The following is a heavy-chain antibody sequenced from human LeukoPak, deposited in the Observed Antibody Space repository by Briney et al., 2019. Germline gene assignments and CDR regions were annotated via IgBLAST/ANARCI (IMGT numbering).Heavy chain of an antibody. CDR3: ARGGYSSSWYTQYYFDY. J-gene: IGHJ4*02. Sequence: APVKVSCKASGYTFTSYGISWVRQAPGQGLEWMGWISAYNGNTNYAQKLQGRVTMTTDTSTSTAYMELRSLRSDDTAVYYCARGGYSSSWYTQYYFDYWGQGTLVTVSS. D-gene: IGHD6-13*01. CDR2: ISAYNGNT. V-gene: IGHV1-18*01. CDR1: GYTFTSYG.